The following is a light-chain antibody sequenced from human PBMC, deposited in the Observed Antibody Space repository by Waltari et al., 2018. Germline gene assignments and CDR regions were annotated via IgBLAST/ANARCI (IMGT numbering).Light chain of an antibody. CDR1: GSDIGPYNS. J-gene: IGLJ2*01. CDR3: SSYTATSNGLARV. V-gene: IGLV2-14*01. Sequence: QSALPQPASVSGSPGQSLTISCPRTGSDIGPYNSVSGYQQHPGKAPKLVIFQVNGRPSGVSPRFSGSKSAYTASLTISGLQAEDEADYYCSSYTATSNGLARVFGGGTKLTVL. CDR2: QVN.